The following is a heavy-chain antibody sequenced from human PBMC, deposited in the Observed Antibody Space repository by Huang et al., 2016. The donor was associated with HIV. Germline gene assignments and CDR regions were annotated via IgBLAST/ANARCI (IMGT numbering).Heavy chain of an antibody. Sequence: QLQLQESGPGLVKPSETLSLTCTVSDGSISSSRYYWGWIRQPPGKGLEWIATFFYDGNTYYNPSPKSRVTISVDTSKNQFSLNLSSVTAADTAVYYCAAMVRGVISYFDYWGQGTLVTVSS. CDR2: FFYDGNT. J-gene: IGHJ4*02. V-gene: IGHV4-39*01. CDR1: DGSISSSRYY. CDR3: AAMVRGVISYFDY. D-gene: IGHD3-10*01.